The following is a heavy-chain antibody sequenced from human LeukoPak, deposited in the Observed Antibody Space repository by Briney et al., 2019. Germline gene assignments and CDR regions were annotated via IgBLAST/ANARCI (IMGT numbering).Heavy chain of an antibody. CDR2: INHSGST. CDR1: GGSFSGYY. Sequence: PSETLSLTCAVYGGSFSGYYWSWIRQPPGKGLEWIGEINHSGSTNYNPSPKSRVTISVDTSKNQFSLKLSSVTAADTAVYYCARGRPSYSSGWCRGGFDYWGQGTLVTVSS. D-gene: IGHD6-19*01. V-gene: IGHV4-34*01. CDR3: ARGRPSYSSGWCRGGFDY. J-gene: IGHJ4*02.